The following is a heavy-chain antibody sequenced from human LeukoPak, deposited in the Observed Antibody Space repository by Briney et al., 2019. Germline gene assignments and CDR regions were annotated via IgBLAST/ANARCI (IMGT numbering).Heavy chain of an antibody. D-gene: IGHD2-15*01. Sequence: SETLSLTCAVYGGXFSGYYCSWIRQPPGKGLEWIGQINHSGSPNYNPSLKRRVTISVDTSQNQFSLKLSSVTAADTAVYYCARGRYCSGGSCLPSDYWGQGTLVTVSS. CDR2: INHSGSP. V-gene: IGHV4-34*01. CDR3: ARGRYCSGGSCLPSDY. CDR1: GGXFSGYY. J-gene: IGHJ4*02.